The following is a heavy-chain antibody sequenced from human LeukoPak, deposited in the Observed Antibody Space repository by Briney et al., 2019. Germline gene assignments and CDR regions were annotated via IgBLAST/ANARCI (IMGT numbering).Heavy chain of an antibody. CDR1: GDSISYFY. V-gene: IGHV4-4*07. CDR2: ISSSGNT. Sequence: SETLSLTCSVSGDSISYFYWSWIRQAAGKGLEWIGRISSSGNTDYNASLKSRVTMSVDTSKNQLSLKVISVTAADTAVYYCARGVIQAGGNDFDYWGQGTLVTVSS. CDR3: ARGVIQAGGNDFDY. J-gene: IGHJ4*02. D-gene: IGHD4-23*01.